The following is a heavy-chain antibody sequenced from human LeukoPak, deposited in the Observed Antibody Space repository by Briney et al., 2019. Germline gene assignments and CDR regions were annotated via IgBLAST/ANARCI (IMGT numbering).Heavy chain of an antibody. J-gene: IGHJ3*02. CDR3: ARHRGYSYGFDDFNI. CDR2: IYTSGSN. Sequence: TSETLSLTCTVSGGSISTYYWSWIRQPAGKGLEWIGRIYTSGSNNYNPSLKGRLTMSIEPSKNQFSLKLSSVTAADTAVYYCARHRGYSYGFDDFNIWGQGTMVIVSS. V-gene: IGHV4-4*07. CDR1: GGSISTYY. D-gene: IGHD5-18*01.